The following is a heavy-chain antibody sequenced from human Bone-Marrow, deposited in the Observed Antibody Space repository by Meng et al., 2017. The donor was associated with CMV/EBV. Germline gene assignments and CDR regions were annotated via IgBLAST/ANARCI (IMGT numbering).Heavy chain of an antibody. CDR2: ISSSSSTI. Sequence: GGSLSLSCAASGFTFSSYSMNWVRQAPGKGLEWVSYISSSSSTIYYADSVKGRFTISRDNAKNSLYLQMNSLRAEDTAVYYCARGPRGQPTPGDYWGQGTLVTVSS. J-gene: IGHJ4*02. D-gene: IGHD3-10*01. CDR3: ARGPRGQPTPGDY. V-gene: IGHV3-48*04. CDR1: GFTFSSYS.